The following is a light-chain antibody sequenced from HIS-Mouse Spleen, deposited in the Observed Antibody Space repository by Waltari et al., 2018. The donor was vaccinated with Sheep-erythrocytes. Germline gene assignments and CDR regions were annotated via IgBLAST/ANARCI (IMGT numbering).Light chain of an antibody. V-gene: IGLV2-11*01. J-gene: IGLJ1*01. CDR1: SSDVGGYNY. CDR2: DVS. CDR3: CSYAGSYNHV. Sequence: QSALTQPRSVSGSPGQSVTISCTGTSSDVGGYNYVSWYQQHPGKAPKLMIYDVSNRPAGVPVRFPGSKAGNTASLTSSGLQAEDEADYYCCSYAGSYNHVFATGTKVTVL.